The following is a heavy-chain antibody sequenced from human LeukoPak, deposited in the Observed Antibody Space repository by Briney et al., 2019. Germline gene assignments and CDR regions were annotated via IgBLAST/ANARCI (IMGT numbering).Heavy chain of an antibody. CDR2: IHSGGST. CDR1: GFIVSTNY. D-gene: IGHD6-19*01. J-gene: IGHJ4*02. V-gene: IGHV3-53*01. CDR3: ARLASDSNGWYHFDN. Sequence: GGSLRLSCAASGFIVSTNYMGWVRQAPGKGLEWVSFIHSGGSTNYADSVKGRFTISRGNSKNTLYLQMNSLRDEDTAVYYCARLASDSNGWYHFDNWGQGTLVTVSS.